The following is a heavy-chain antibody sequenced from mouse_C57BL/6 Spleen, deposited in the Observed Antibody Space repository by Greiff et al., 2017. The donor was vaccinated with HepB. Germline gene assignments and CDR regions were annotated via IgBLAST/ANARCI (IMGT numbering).Heavy chain of an antibody. D-gene: IGHD2-5*01. Sequence: VQLQQSGPELVKPGASVKMSCKASGYTFTDYNMHWVKQSHGKSLEWIGYINPNNGGTSYNQKFKGKATLTVNMSSSTAYMELRSLTSEDSAVYYCARSYYSNYYAMDYWGQGTSVTVAS. V-gene: IGHV1-22*01. CDR1: GYTFTDYN. J-gene: IGHJ4*01. CDR3: ARSYYSNYYAMDY. CDR2: INPNNGGT.